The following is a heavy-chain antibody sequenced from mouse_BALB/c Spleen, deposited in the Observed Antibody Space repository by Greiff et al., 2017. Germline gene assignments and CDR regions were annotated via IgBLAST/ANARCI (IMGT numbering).Heavy chain of an antibody. J-gene: IGHJ4*01. Sequence: QVQLKQSGAELAKPGASVKMSCKASGYTFTSYWMHWVKQRPGQGLEWIGYINPSTGYTEYNQKFKDKATLTADKSSSTAYMQLSSLTSEDSAVYYCARGYYGSSYAYYAMDYWGQGTSVTVSS. CDR2: INPSTGYT. V-gene: IGHV1-7*01. CDR1: GYTFTSYW. CDR3: ARGYYGSSYAYYAMDY. D-gene: IGHD1-1*01.